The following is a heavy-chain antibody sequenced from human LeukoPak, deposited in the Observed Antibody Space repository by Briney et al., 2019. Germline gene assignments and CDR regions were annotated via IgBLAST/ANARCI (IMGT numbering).Heavy chain of an antibody. CDR3: ARSTYCSSTSCQTRPIDY. CDR2: INSDGSST. J-gene: IGHJ4*02. CDR1: GFTFSSYW. V-gene: IGHV3-74*01. Sequence: GGSLRLSCAASGFTFSSYWMHWVRQAPGKGLVWVSRINSDGSSTSYSDSVKGRFTISRDNAKNTLYLQMNSLRAEDTAVYYCARSTYCSSTSCQTRPIDYWGQGTLVTVSS. D-gene: IGHD2-2*01.